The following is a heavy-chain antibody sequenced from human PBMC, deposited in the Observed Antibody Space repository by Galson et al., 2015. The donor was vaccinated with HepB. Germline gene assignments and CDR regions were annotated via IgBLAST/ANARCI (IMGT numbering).Heavy chain of an antibody. J-gene: IGHJ3*02. D-gene: IGHD2-2*01. CDR1: GGSISSYY. CDR2: IYYSGST. Sequence: TLSLTCTVSGGSISSYYWSWIRQPPGKGLEWIGYIYYSGSTYYNPSLKSRVTISVDTSKNQFSLKLSSVTAADTAVYYCARSFPPVVPAAMVAFDIWGQGTMVTVSS. V-gene: IGHV4-30-4*01. CDR3: ARSFPPVVPAAMVAFDI.